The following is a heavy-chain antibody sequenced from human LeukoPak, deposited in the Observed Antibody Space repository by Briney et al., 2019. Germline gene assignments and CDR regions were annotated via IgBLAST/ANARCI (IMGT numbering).Heavy chain of an antibody. CDR2: ISSSGSTI. CDR1: GFTFSSYE. J-gene: IGHJ4*02. V-gene: IGHV3-48*03. CDR3: ARVRGGSGWYIM. Sequence: GGSLRLSCAASGFTFSSYEMNWVRQAPGKGLEWVSYISSSGSTIYYADSVKGRFTISRDNAKKSLYLQMNSLRAEDTAVYYCARVRGGSGWYIMWGQGTLVTVSS. D-gene: IGHD6-19*01.